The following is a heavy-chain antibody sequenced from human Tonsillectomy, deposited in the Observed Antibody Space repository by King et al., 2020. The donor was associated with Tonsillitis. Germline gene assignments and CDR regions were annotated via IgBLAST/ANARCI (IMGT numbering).Heavy chain of an antibody. D-gene: IGHD4-17*01. J-gene: IGHJ4*02. V-gene: IGHV4-39*01. CDR3: AGDYGLN. CDR1: GGSISSSPYY. CDR2: FYYSGNT. Sequence: VQLQESGPGLVKPSETLSLTCAVSGGSISSSPYYWGWIRQPPGKGLEWIGSFYYSGNTYYNPSLKSRVTISVDTSKNQFSLSLTSVTAADTAVYYCAGDYGLNWGQGTLVTVSS.